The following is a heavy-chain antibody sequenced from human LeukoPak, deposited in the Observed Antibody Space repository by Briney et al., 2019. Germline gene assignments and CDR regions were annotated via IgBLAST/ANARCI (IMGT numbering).Heavy chain of an antibody. J-gene: IGHJ3*02. CDR1: GFTFSRYG. CDR2: ISGRGSNT. D-gene: IGHD2/OR15-2a*01. CDR3: AKDRRTLSGSDN. Sequence: GGSVRLSCVVSGFTFSRYGMSWVRQAPGKGLVWFSGISGRGSNTYYADYVKGRFTITSDNSKNTLSLQINSLSAEDTAVDACAKDRRTLSGSDNWGQGTMVTVSS. V-gene: IGHV3-23*01.